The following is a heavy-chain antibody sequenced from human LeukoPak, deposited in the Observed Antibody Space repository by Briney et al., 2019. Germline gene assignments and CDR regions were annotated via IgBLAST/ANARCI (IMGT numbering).Heavy chain of an antibody. CDR2: IYTSGST. J-gene: IGHJ6*03. CDR3: AREGYYYDSSGYYYPPYYYYYMDV. D-gene: IGHD3-22*01. Sequence: SETLSLTCTVSGGSISSYYWSWLRQPAGKGLEWIGRIYTSGSTNYHPSLKRRVTISVETSKNQFPLKLSSMTAADTAVYYCAREGYYYDSSGYYYPPYYYYYMDVWGKGTTVTVSS. V-gene: IGHV4-4*07. CDR1: GGSISSYY.